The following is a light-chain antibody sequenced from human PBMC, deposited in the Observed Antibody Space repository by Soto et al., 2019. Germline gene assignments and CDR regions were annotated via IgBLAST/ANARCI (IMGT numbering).Light chain of an antibody. CDR2: EVT. J-gene: IGLJ1*01. V-gene: IGLV2-14*01. CDR1: SSDVGFYNY. CDR3: CSYTTSSTRV. Sequence: QSALTQPASVSGSPGQSIAISCTGSSSDVGFYNYVSWYQQHPGKVPKLIIYEVTNRPSGVSNRFSGSKSGNTASLTISGLQAEDEVDYYCCSYTTSSTRVFGSGTKLTVL.